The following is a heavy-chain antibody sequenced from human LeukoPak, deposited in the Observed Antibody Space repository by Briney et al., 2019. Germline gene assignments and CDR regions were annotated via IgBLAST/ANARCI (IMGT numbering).Heavy chain of an antibody. V-gene: IGHV3-21*01. CDR2: ISSSSSYI. J-gene: IGHJ6*02. CDR1: GFTFSSYS. CDR3: ARAIKIAVAGARYYYYGMDV. D-gene: IGHD6-19*01. Sequence: GGSLRLSCAASGFTFSSYSMSWVRQAPGKGLEWVSSISSSSSYIYYADSVKGRFTISRDNAKNSLYLQMNSLRAEDTAVYYCARAIKIAVAGARYYYYGMDVWGQGTTVTVSS.